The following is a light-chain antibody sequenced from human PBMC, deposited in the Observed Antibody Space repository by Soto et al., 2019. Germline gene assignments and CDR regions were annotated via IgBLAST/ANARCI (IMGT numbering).Light chain of an antibody. V-gene: IGLV2-23*02. CDR1: SSDVGSYER. CDR3: CSSVGGPNWV. Sequence: QSALTQPASVSGSPGQSIAICCTGTSSDVGSYERVSWYQQHPGKAPTLMIYEVNKRPSGVSNRFSGSKSGNTASLTISGLQAEDEADYYCCSSVGGPNWVFGGGTKVTVL. CDR2: EVN. J-gene: IGLJ3*02.